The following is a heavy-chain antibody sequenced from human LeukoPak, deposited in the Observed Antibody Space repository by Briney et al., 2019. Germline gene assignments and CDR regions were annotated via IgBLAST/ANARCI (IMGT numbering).Heavy chain of an antibody. J-gene: IGHJ3*02. CDR2: IYGGGST. D-gene: IGHD6-13*01. CDR3: AREGLYSSSWNAFDI. Sequence: GGSLRLSCAATGLSVSSNFMSWVRQAPGKGLEWVSVIYGGGSTYYADSVKGRFTISRDNAKNSLYLQMNSLRAEDTAVYYCAREGLYSSSWNAFDIWGQGTMVTVSS. CDR1: GLSVSSNF. V-gene: IGHV3-53*01.